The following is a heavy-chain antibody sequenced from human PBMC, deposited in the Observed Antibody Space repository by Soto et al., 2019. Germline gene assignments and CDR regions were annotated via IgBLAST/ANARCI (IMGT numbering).Heavy chain of an antibody. CDR2: INHSGST. J-gene: IGHJ6*02. V-gene: IGHV4-34*01. CDR1: GGSFSGYY. CDR3: ARGRRVPGYYGMDV. Sequence: QVQLQQWGAGLLKPSETLSLTCAVYGGSFSGYYWSWIRQPPGKGLEWIGEINHSGSTNYNPSLKSRVTISVDTSKNQFSLKLSFVTAADTAVYYCARGRRVPGYYGMDVWGQGTTVTVSS.